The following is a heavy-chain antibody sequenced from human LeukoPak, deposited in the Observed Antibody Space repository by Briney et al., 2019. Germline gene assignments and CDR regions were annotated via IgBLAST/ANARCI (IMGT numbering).Heavy chain of an antibody. D-gene: IGHD3-3*01. CDR1: GYILISYG. Sequence: ASVKVSCKASGYILISYGISWVRQAPGQGLEWMGWISAYNGNTNYAQKLQGRVTMTTDTSTSTAYMELRSLRSDDTAVYYCAREVVTIFGVPPDYWGQGTLVTVSS. J-gene: IGHJ4*02. V-gene: IGHV1-18*01. CDR2: ISAYNGNT. CDR3: AREVVTIFGVPPDY.